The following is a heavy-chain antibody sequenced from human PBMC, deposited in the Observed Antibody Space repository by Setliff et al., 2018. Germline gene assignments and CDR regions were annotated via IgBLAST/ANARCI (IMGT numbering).Heavy chain of an antibody. Sequence: SETLSLTCTVSGGSINTNNYYWGWIRQSPGTGLEWIGSVYYTGNTYYKSSLKSRLSISVDTSNNQFSLILRSVTAADTAVYYCAKNKDWGWRGFDVFDLWGKGTTVTVSS. J-gene: IGHJ6*04. CDR1: GGSINTNNYY. CDR2: VYYTGNT. CDR3: AKNKDWGWRGFDVFDL. D-gene: IGHD7-27*01. V-gene: IGHV4-39*01.